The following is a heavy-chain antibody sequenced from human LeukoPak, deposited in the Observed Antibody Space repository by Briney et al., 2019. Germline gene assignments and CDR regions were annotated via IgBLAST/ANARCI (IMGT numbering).Heavy chain of an antibody. Sequence: PGGSLRLSCAASGFTFSSYGMSWIRQPPGKGLEWIGEINHSGSTNYNPSLKSRVTISVDTSKNQFSLKLSSVTAADTAVYYCARGRGTLEWARGEGLDYWGQGTLVTVSS. CDR1: GFTFSSYG. J-gene: IGHJ4*02. V-gene: IGHV4-34*01. D-gene: IGHD3-10*01. CDR2: INHSGST. CDR3: ARGRGTLEWARGEGLDY.